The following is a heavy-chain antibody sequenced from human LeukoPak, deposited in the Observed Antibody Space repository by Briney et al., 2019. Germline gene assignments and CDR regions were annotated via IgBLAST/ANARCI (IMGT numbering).Heavy chain of an antibody. CDR1: GGSFSGYY. Sequence: SETLSLTCAVYGGSFSGYYWSWIRQPPGKGLEWIGEINHSGSTNYNPSLKSRVTISVDTCKNKFSLKLSSVTAAYTAVYYCARDLAYYDILEDWFDPWGQGTLVTVSS. CDR3: ARDLAYYDILEDWFDP. CDR2: INHSGST. V-gene: IGHV4-34*01. J-gene: IGHJ5*02. D-gene: IGHD3-9*01.